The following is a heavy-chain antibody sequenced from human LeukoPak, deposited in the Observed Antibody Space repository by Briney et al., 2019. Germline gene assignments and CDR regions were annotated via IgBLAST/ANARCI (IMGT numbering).Heavy chain of an antibody. CDR1: GFSLSIYD. D-gene: IGHD2-2*01. V-gene: IGHV3-21*01. Sequence: GGSLRLSCAASGFSLSIYDMVWVRQAPGKGLEWIASTGFSSSYIGYADSVRGRFTISRDNGENSVYLQMNSLRAEDTAVYFWARERSYCSCATCSLDPWGQGTLVTVSS. CDR3: ARERSYCSCATCSLDP. CDR2: TGFSSSYI. J-gene: IGHJ5*02.